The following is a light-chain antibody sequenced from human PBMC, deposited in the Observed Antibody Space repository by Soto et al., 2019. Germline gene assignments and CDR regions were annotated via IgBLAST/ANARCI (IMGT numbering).Light chain of an antibody. CDR1: RGIGST. V-gene: IGKV3-15*01. Sequence: VMTQSPATLPVSPGELATLSCRASRGIGSTLGWYQQKPCQTPRVLIYEIFTRATGVPARCIGSASGTAFPLTTTSPQSEDLAIYYCQQYVTWPLAFGGGTRVENK. CDR2: EIF. CDR3: QQYVTWPLA. J-gene: IGKJ4*01.